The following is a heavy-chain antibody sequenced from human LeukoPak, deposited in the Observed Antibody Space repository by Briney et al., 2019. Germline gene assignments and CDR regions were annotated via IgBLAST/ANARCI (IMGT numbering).Heavy chain of an antibody. D-gene: IGHD4/OR15-4a*01. Sequence: GGSLRLSCTVSGFTVSTNYMSWVRHAPGKGLEWVSFIYSDNTHYSDSVKGRFTISRDNSKDTLYLQMNSLSAEDTAVYYCARRAGAYSHPYDYWGQGALVTVSS. CDR3: ARRAGAYSHPYDY. CDR1: GFTVSTNY. CDR2: IYSDNT. V-gene: IGHV3-53*01. J-gene: IGHJ4*02.